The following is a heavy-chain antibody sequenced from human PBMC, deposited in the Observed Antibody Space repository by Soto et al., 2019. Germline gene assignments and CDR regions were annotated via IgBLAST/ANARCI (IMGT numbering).Heavy chain of an antibody. V-gene: IGHV1-46*01. CDR2: INPGDGST. CDR1: GYAFTSYF. Sequence: QVQLVQSGAEVKKPGASVKVPCEASGYAFTSYFIHWVRQAPGQGLEWMGMINPGDGSTRYEQKFEGRVTVTRDSSTGSVYMELSSLRSEDTAFYYCARSIVVVGRVAFDYWGQGPLVTVSS. CDR3: ARSIVVVGRVAFDY. D-gene: IGHD2-15*01. J-gene: IGHJ4*02.